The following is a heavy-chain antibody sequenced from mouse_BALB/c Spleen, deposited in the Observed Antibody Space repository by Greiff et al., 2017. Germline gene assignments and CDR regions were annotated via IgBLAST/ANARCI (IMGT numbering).Heavy chain of an antibody. CDR3: ARSLNDGYYPVDC. Sequence: QVQLQQSGAELMKPGASVKISCKATGYTFSSYWIEWVKQRPGHGLEWIGEILPGSGSTNYNEKFKGKATFTADTSSNTAYMQLSSLTSEDSAVYDCARSLNDGYYPVDCWGKGTTLTVSS. CDR2: ILPGSGST. V-gene: IGHV1-9*01. CDR1: GYTFSSYW. D-gene: IGHD2-3*01. J-gene: IGHJ2*01.